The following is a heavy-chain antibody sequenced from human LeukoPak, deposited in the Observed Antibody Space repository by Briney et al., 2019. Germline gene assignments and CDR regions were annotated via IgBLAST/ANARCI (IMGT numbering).Heavy chain of an antibody. CDR1: GFTFRDYY. Sequence: PGGSLRLSCAAAGFTFRDYYMSWIRQAPGKGLEWDSYISSSGGTIFYADSVKGRFSISRDNAKNSLYLQLNSLRAEDTAVYYCARDSPPPGYDYWGQGTLVTVSS. CDR3: ARDSPPPGYDY. D-gene: IGHD6-13*01. J-gene: IGHJ4*02. CDR2: ISSSGGTI. V-gene: IGHV3-11*01.